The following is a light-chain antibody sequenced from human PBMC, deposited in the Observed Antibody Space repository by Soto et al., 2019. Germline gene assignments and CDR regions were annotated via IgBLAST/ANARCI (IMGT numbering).Light chain of an antibody. CDR3: QQYASSPLLT. Sequence: EIVLTQSPGTLSLSPGERATLSCRASQSIISNYLAWYQQRPGQAPRLLIYGTSSRATGIPDRFSGSGSGTDFTLSISRLEPEDFAVYYCQQYASSPLLTFGGGTKVDIK. V-gene: IGKV3-20*01. J-gene: IGKJ4*01. CDR1: QSIISNY. CDR2: GTS.